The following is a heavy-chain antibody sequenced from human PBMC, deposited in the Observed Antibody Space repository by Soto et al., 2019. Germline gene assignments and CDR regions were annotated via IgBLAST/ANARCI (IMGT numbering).Heavy chain of an antibody. CDR2: TDYSGNT. J-gene: IGHJ4*02. Sequence: QVQLQESGPGLVRPSETLSLTCTVSSDSISSYYWIWIRQSPGKGLEWIGYTDYSGNTNYNPSLKSLVTISGHTSKNQFSLRLSSVTAADTAVYYCARAVGDPLYYLDYWGQGTLVTVSS. V-gene: IGHV4-59*08. CDR3: ARAVGDPLYYLDY. CDR1: SDSISSYY. D-gene: IGHD6-19*01.